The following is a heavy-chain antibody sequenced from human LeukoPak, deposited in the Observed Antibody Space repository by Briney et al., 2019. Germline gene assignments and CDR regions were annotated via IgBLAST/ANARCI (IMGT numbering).Heavy chain of an antibody. CDR1: GGSISSYY. J-gene: IGHJ4*02. D-gene: IGHD1-26*01. Sequence: PSETLSLTCTVSGGSISSYYWSWILQPPGKGLGWIGYIYYTGNTVYNPSLKGRVTISVDTSKNQFSLKLSSVTAADTAMYYCASSIVGATVGFDCWGQGTLVTVSS. CDR3: ASSIVGATVGFDC. CDR2: IYYTGNT. V-gene: IGHV4-59*01.